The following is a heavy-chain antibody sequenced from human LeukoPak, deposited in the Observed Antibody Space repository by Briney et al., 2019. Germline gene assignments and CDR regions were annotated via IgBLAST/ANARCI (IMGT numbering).Heavy chain of an antibody. CDR3: AKDLTCSSTSCYRGGEDYFDY. V-gene: IGHV3-30*02. Sequence: GGSLRLSCAASGFTFSSYGMHWVRQAPGKGLEWVAFIRYDGSNKYYADSVKGRFTISRDNSKNTLYLQMNSLRAEDTAVYYCAKDLTCSSTSCYRGGEDYFDYWGQEPWSPSPQ. D-gene: IGHD2-2*02. CDR1: GFTFSSYG. CDR2: IRYDGSNK. J-gene: IGHJ4*01.